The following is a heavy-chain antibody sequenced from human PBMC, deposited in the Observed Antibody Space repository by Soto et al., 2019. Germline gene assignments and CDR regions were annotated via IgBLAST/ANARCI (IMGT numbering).Heavy chain of an antibody. V-gene: IGHV3-23*01. J-gene: IGHJ3*01. CDR2: ISGSGGST. CDR1: GFTFSSYA. CDR3: VKDLGAVRGVLDAFDV. D-gene: IGHD3-10*01. Sequence: EVQLLESGGGLVQPGGSLRLSCAVSGFTFSSYAMSWVRQAPGKGLEWVSVISGSGGSTNYADSVKGRFTISRDNSKNTLYLQMNCLRAEDTAVYYCVKDLGAVRGVLDAFDVWGQGTMVTVSS.